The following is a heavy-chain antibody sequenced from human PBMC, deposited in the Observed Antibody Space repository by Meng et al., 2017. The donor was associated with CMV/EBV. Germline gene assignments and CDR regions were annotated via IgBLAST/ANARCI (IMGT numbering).Heavy chain of an antibody. V-gene: IGHV4-34*01. J-gene: IGHJ4*02. Sequence: GSLRLSCAVYGGSFSGYYWSWIRQPPGKGLEWIGEINHSGSTNYNPSLKSRVTISVDTSKNQFSLKLSSVTAADTAVYYCARDRGASDYWGQGTLVTVSS. CDR1: GGSFSGYY. CDR3: ARDRGASDY. CDR2: INHSGST. D-gene: IGHD4/OR15-4a*01.